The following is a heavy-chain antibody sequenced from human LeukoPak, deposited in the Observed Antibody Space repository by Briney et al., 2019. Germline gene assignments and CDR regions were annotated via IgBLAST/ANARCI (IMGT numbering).Heavy chain of an antibody. V-gene: IGHV3-74*01. J-gene: IGHJ5*02. D-gene: IGHD1-1*01. CDR3: AKDFSLERFPSSYWFDP. Sequence: GGSLRLSCAASGFTFSSYWMHWVRQAPGKGLVWVSRINSDGSSTSYADSVKGRFTISRDNSKNTLYLQMNSLRAEDTAVYYCAKDFSLERFPSSYWFDPWGQGTLVTVSS. CDR2: INSDGSST. CDR1: GFTFSSYW.